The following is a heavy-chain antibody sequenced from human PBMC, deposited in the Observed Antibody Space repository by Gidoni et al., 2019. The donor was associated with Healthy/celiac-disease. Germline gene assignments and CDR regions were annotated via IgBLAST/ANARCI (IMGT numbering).Heavy chain of an antibody. D-gene: IGHD6-13*01. CDR3: ARSWSSSWYDAEYFQH. J-gene: IGHJ1*01. CDR2: IYHSGST. V-gene: IGHV4-38-2*01. CDR1: GYSIRSGYY. Sequence: QVQLQESGPGLVKPSETLSLPCAFSGYSIRSGYYWGWIRQPPGKGLEWIGSIYHSGSTYYNPSLKSRVTISVDTSKNQFSLKLSSVTAADTAVYYCARSWSSSWYDAEYFQHWGQGTLVTVSS.